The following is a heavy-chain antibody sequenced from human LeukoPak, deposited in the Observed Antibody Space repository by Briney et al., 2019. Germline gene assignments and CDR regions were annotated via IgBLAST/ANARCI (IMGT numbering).Heavy chain of an antibody. J-gene: IGHJ4*02. CDR2: INPSGGST. V-gene: IGHV1-46*01. Sequence: GASVKVSCKASGYTFTSYYMHWVRQAPGQGLEWMGIINPSGGSTSYAQKFQGRVTMTRDMSTSTVYMELSSLRSEDTAVYYCARALTYYYDSSGYSPDFDYWGQGTLVTVSS. CDR3: ARALTYYYDSSGYSPDFDY. CDR1: GYTFTSYY. D-gene: IGHD3-22*01.